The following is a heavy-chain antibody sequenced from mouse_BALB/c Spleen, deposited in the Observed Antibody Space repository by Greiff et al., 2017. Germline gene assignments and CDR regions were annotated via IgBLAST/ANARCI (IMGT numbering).Heavy chain of an antibody. CDR2: INSNGGST. Sequence: DVQLVESGGGLVQPGGSLKLSCAASGFTFSSYGMSWVRQTPDKRLELVATINSNGGSTYYPDSVKGRFTISRDNAKNTLYLQMSSLKSEDTAMYYCARRNWDWFAYWGQGTLVTVSA. CDR3: ARRNWDWFAY. D-gene: IGHD4-1*01. V-gene: IGHV5-6-3*01. J-gene: IGHJ3*01. CDR1: GFTFSSYG.